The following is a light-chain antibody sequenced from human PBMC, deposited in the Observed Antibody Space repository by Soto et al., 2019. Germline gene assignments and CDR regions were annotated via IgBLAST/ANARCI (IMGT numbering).Light chain of an antibody. V-gene: IGKV3-15*01. J-gene: IGKJ5*01. CDR2: GAS. CDR1: QSVGSN. CDR3: QQYNNWPPIT. Sequence: ERVLNQSPATLSVSPGERATLSCLASQSVGSNLAWYQQKPGQAPRLLIFGASSRATGVPARFSGSGSGTEFTLTINSLQSEDFAVYYCQQYNNWPPITFGQGTRLEIK.